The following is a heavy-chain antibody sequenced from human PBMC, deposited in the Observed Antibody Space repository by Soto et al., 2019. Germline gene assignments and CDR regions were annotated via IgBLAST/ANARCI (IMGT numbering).Heavy chain of an antibody. CDR2: IYYSGST. CDR1: GGSISSVGHY. V-gene: IGHV4-30-4*08. CDR3: ARDLWVEPELYYYGMDV. Sequence: SETLSLTCSVSGGSISSVGHYWTWIRQQPGKGLEWIGYIYYSGSTDYNPSLKSRVTISVDTSKNHFSLRLTSVTAADTAVYYCARDLWVEPELYYYGMDVWGQGTTVTVSS. D-gene: IGHD1-1*01. J-gene: IGHJ6*02.